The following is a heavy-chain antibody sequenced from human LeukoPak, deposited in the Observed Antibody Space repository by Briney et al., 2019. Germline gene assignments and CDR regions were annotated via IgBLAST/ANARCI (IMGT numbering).Heavy chain of an antibody. V-gene: IGHV1-46*01. J-gene: IGHJ4*02. Sequence: GASVKVYCKASGYTFTSYYMHWVRQAPGQGLEWMGIINPSGGSTSYAQKFQGRVTMTRDTSTSTVYMELSSLRSEDTAVYYCARRIVGATGLEGSFDYWGQGTLVTVSS. CDR3: ARRIVGATGLEGSFDY. D-gene: IGHD1-26*01. CDR2: INPSGGST. CDR1: GYTFTSYY.